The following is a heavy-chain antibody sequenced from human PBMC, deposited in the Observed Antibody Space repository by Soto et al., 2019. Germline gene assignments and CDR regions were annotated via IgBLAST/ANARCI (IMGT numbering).Heavy chain of an antibody. CDR1: GGSISSYY. D-gene: IGHD6-13*01. Sequence: QVQLQESGPGLVKPSETLSLTCTVSGGSISSYYWSWIRQPPGKGLEWIGYIYYSGSTNYNPSLKSRVTISVDTSKNQFSLKLSSVTAADTAVYYCARVAAAGTNIVWYYYYYGMDVWGQGTTVTVSS. V-gene: IGHV4-59*01. CDR2: IYYSGST. CDR3: ARVAAAGTNIVWYYYYYGMDV. J-gene: IGHJ6*02.